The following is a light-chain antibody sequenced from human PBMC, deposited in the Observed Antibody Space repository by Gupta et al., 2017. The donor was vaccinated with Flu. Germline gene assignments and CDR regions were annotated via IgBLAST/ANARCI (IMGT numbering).Light chain of an antibody. Sequence: SLGERATINCKSSQNVLYISNNKSYLAWYQQKPGQPPKLLIYWASTRESGVPDRFSGSGSGTDFTLTISSLQAEDVAVYYCQQYYSTPWTFGQGTSVEIK. V-gene: IGKV4-1*01. CDR1: QNVLYISNNKSY. J-gene: IGKJ1*01. CDR3: QQYYSTPWT. CDR2: WAS.